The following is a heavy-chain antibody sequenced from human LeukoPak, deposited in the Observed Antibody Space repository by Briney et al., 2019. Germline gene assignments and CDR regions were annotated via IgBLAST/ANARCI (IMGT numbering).Heavy chain of an antibody. V-gene: IGHV3-74*01. CDR3: AMDRIGGWADY. J-gene: IGHJ4*02. D-gene: IGHD6-19*01. Sequence: PGGSLRLSCPASGFTFRDYLMHWVRQAPGKGLVWVSRIKTDGRSTNYADSVKGRFTISRDNAKNTLYLQMNSLRAEDTAVYYCAMDRIGGWADYWGQGTLVTVSS. CDR1: GFTFRDYL. CDR2: IKTDGRST.